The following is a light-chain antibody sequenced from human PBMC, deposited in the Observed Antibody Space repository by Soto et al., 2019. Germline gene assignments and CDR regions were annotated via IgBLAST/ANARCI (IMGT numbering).Light chain of an antibody. J-gene: IGKJ5*01. V-gene: IGKV1-39*01. CDR3: QQTYSTLSIT. CDR2: AAS. CDR1: ESIARH. Sequence: DLQMTQSPSSLSASVGDRVTITCRASESIARHLNWYQQKPGKAPKLLIYAASSLQNGVPSRFXGGGSGTDFTLTINNLQPEDFAAYSCQQTYSTLSITFGQGTRPQIK.